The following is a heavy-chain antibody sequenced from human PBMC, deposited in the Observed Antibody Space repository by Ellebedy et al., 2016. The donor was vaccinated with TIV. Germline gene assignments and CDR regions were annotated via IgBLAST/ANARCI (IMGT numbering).Heavy chain of an antibody. Sequence: GESLKISCAASGFTFSTYWMHWVRQAPGKGLEWVAYIKQDGSERDYVDSVKGRFTISRDNTKNSLYLQMNSLRAEDTALYYCVKGHGDSGTYWGQGTLVTVSS. D-gene: IGHD3-10*01. CDR3: VKGHGDSGTY. CDR1: GFTFSTYW. CDR2: IKQDGSER. V-gene: IGHV3-7*03. J-gene: IGHJ4*02.